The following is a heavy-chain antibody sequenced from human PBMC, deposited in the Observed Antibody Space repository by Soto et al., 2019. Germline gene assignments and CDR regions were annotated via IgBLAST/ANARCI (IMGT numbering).Heavy chain of an antibody. D-gene: IGHD3-22*01. CDR2: ISGSGGST. J-gene: IGHJ4*02. Sequence: VGSLRLSCAASGFTFSSYAMSWVRQAPGKGLEWVSAISGSGGSTYYADSVKGRFTISRDNSKNTLYLQMNSLRAEDTAVYYCAKVRHNYDSSGYSPYFDYWGQGTLVTVSS. V-gene: IGHV3-23*01. CDR1: GFTFSSYA. CDR3: AKVRHNYDSSGYSPYFDY.